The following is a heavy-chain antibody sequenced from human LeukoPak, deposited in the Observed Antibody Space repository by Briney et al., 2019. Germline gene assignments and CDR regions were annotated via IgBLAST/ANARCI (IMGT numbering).Heavy chain of an antibody. Sequence: PSETLSLTCTVSGASISSSSYYWGWIRQPPGKGLEWIGTMYYSGNTYYNPSLTSRVTTSLDTSKNQFSLKLSSVTAADTAVYYCARLRDDNSGWHYFDYWGQGTLVTVSS. D-gene: IGHD6-19*01. V-gene: IGHV4-39*01. J-gene: IGHJ4*02. CDR1: GASISSSSYY. CDR3: ARLRDDNSGWHYFDY. CDR2: MYYSGNT.